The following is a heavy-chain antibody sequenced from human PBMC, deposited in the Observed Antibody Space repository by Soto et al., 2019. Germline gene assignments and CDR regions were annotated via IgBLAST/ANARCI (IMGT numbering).Heavy chain of an antibody. CDR1: GFSFSSYS. CDR3: ARHGYSSGIDC. J-gene: IGHJ4*02. D-gene: IGHD5-18*01. V-gene: IGHV3-48*02. Sequence: PGGSLRLSCVASGFSFSSYSMHWVRQAPGKGLEGISYITSTAMYYADSVKGRFAISRDNAKNSLYLQMNSLRDEDTSVYHCARHGYSSGIDCWGQGTVVTVSS. CDR2: ITSTAM.